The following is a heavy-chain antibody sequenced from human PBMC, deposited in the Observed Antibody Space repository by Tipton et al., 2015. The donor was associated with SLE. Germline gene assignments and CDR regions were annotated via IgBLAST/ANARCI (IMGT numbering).Heavy chain of an antibody. Sequence: LRLSCAVYGGSFSGYYWSWIRQPPGKGLEWIGEINHSGSTDYNPSLKSRVTISVDTSKNQFSLKLSSVTAADTAVYYCARGVGYCSSTSCYTLNYWGQGTLVTVSS. J-gene: IGHJ4*02. V-gene: IGHV4-34*01. CDR1: GGSFSGYY. D-gene: IGHD2-2*02. CDR3: ARGVGYCSSTSCYTLNY. CDR2: INHSGST.